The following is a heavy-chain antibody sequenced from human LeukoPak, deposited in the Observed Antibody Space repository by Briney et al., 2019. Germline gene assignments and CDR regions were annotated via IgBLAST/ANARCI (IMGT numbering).Heavy chain of an antibody. CDR3: ARRGVPAAIRYYYYGMDV. CDR1: GFTFSSYE. Sequence: GGSLRLSCAASGFTFSSYEMKWVRQAPGKGLEWVSYISSSGSTIYYADSVKGRFTISRDNAKNSLYLQMNSLRAEDTAVYYCARRGVPAAIRYYYYGMDVWGKGTTVTVSS. D-gene: IGHD2-2*01. CDR2: ISSSGSTI. J-gene: IGHJ6*04. V-gene: IGHV3-48*03.